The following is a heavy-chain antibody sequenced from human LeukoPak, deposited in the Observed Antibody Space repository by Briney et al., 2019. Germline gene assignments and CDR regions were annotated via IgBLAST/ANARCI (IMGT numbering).Heavy chain of an antibody. Sequence: GALELSCCTSGFPFSSYSMDRVRQAPGKGLEWVSAISGSGGSTYYADSVKGRFTISRDNSKNTLYLQMNSLRAEDTAVYYCAKDRDYGDYWGQGTLVTVSS. V-gene: IGHV3-23*01. CDR3: AKDRDYGDY. CDR2: ISGSGGST. CDR1: GFPFSSYS. J-gene: IGHJ4*02.